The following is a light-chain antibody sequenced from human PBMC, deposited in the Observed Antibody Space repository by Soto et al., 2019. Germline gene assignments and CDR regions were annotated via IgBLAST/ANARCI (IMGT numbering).Light chain of an antibody. CDR1: QSVGSK. CDR2: RAS. V-gene: IGKV3-15*01. J-gene: IGKJ5*01. Sequence: EIVMTQSPATLSVSPGERATLSCRASQSVGSKLAWYQHKPGQAPRLLIYRASTRATGIPARFSGSGSGTEFTLTISSLQSEDFAVYYCQQYNSWPPITFGQGTRLEIK. CDR3: QQYNSWPPIT.